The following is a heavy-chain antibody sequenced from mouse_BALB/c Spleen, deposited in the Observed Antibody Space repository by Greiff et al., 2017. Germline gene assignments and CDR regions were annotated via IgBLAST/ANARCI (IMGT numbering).Heavy chain of an antibody. CDR1: GFTFSSYA. Sequence: EVKLVESGGGLVKPGGSLKLSCAASGFTFSSYAMSWVRQTPEKRLEWVASISSGGSTYYPDSVKGRFTISRDNARNILYLQMSSLRSEDTAMYYCARDSDYGNYGGFAYWGQGTTLTVSS. D-gene: IGHD2-1*01. CDR3: ARDSDYGNYGGFAY. CDR2: ISSGGST. V-gene: IGHV5-6-5*01. J-gene: IGHJ2*01.